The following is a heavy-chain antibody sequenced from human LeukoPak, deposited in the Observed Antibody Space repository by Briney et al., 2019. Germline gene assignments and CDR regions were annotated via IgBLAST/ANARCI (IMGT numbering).Heavy chain of an antibody. D-gene: IGHD4-23*01. CDR1: GFTFSWHG. CDR3: ARDYGGSSPFDY. V-gene: IGHV3-21*01. Sequence: GGSLRLSCTASGFTFSWHGMNWVRQAPGKGLEWVSGISPSGDITYYTDSVKGRFTISRDNAKNSLYLQMNSLRAEDTAVYYCARDYGGSSPFDYWGQGTLVTVSS. CDR2: ISPSGDIT. J-gene: IGHJ4*02.